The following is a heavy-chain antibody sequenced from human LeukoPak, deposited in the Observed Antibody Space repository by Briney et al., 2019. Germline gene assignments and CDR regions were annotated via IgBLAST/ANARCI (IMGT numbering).Heavy chain of an antibody. Sequence: GASVKVSCKASGYTFTSYGISWVRQAPGQGLEWMGWISAYNGNTNYAQKLQGRVTMTTDTSTSTAYMELRSLRSDDTAVYYCARDANYDFWSGYPVNWFDPWGQGTLVTVSS. J-gene: IGHJ5*02. CDR2: ISAYNGNT. CDR1: GYTFTSYG. V-gene: IGHV1-18*01. D-gene: IGHD3-3*01. CDR3: ARDANYDFWSGYPVNWFDP.